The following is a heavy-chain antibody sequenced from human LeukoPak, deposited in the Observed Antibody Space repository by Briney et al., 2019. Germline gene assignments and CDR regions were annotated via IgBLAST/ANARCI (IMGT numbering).Heavy chain of an antibody. Sequence: GGSLRLSCAASGFTLSSYGMSWVRQAPGKGLEWVSAISGSGGSTNYADSVKGRFTISRDNAKNTLHLQMNSLRAEDTAVYYCALSSSWYFDCWGQGTLVTVSS. CDR3: ALSSSWYFDC. J-gene: IGHJ4*02. V-gene: IGHV3-23*01. CDR1: GFTLSSYG. D-gene: IGHD6-13*01. CDR2: ISGSGGST.